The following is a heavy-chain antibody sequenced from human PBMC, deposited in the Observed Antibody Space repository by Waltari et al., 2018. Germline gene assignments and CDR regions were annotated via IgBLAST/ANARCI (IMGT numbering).Heavy chain of an antibody. CDR3: ATYIGASIGTAAFDV. J-gene: IGHJ3*01. CDR2: ISYSGAT. Sequence: QLHLQESGPGLMKPSDTLSVTCSVSGGSITSNRHYWGWVRQPPGKGLEWIATISYSGATYNNPSLKSRVTISVDTSKNQFSLKLSSVTAADTAVYYCATYIGASIGTAAFDVWGQGTMVTVSS. CDR1: GGSITSNRHY. V-gene: IGHV4-39*01. D-gene: IGHD3-16*01.